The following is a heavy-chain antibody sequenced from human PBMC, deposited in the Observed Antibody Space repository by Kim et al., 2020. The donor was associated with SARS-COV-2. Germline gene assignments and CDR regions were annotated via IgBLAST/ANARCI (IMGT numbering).Heavy chain of an antibody. CDR1: GGSISSYY. CDR3: ARHTGDGYTAFDY. CDR2: IYYSGST. J-gene: IGHJ4*02. Sequence: SETLSLTCTVSGGSISSYYWSWIRQPPGKGLEWIGYIYYSGSTYYNPSLKSRVTISVDTSKNQFSLKLSSVTAADTAVYYCARHTGDGYTAFDYWGQGTL. D-gene: IGHD5-12*01. V-gene: IGHV4-59*08.